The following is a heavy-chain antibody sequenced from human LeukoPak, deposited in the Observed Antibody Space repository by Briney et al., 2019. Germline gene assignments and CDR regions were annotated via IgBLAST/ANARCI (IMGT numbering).Heavy chain of an antibody. D-gene: IGHD2-2*01. Sequence: SETLSLTCALYGGSFADYYWSWVRQSPGKGLEWIGEINHSGTKRYNLSLKSRLVISIDTSKNQFSLKLSSVTAADTAVYYCARQVHLLVVPAAILPEPIIDYWGQGTLVTVSS. J-gene: IGHJ4*02. CDR2: INHSGTK. CDR1: GGSFADYY. V-gene: IGHV4-34*01. CDR3: ARQVHLLVVPAAILPEPIIDY.